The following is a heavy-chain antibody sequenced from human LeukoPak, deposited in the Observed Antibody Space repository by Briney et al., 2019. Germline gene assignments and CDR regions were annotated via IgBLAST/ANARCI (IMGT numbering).Heavy chain of an antibody. Sequence: SETLSLTCTVSGGSISSYYWSWIRQPPGKGLEWIGYIYYSGSTNYNPSLKSRVTISVDTSKNQFSLKLSSVTAADTAVYYGARHQGPITDFDYWGQGTLVTVSS. CDR3: ARHQGPITDFDY. CDR1: GGSISSYY. J-gene: IGHJ4*02. V-gene: IGHV4-59*08. CDR2: IYYSGST. D-gene: IGHD1-14*01.